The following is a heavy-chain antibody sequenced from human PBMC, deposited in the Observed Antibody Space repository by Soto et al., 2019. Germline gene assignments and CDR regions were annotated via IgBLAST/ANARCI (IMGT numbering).Heavy chain of an antibody. CDR1: GFTFSGSA. CDR3: TTTMVRGVPDY. V-gene: IGHV3-73*01. CDR2: IRSKANSYAT. Sequence: PGGSLRLSCAASGFTFSGSAMHWVRQASGKGLEWVGRIRSKANSYATAYAASVKGRFTISRDDSKNTAYLQMNSLKTEDTAVYYCTTTMVRGVPDYWGQGTLVTVSA. D-gene: IGHD3-10*01. J-gene: IGHJ4*02.